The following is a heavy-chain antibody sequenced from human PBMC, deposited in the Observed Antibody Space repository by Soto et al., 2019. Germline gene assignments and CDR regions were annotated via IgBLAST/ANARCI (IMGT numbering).Heavy chain of an antibody. CDR3: ARESSGATTGTFDY. CDR1: GGTFSSYA. Sequence: SVKVSCKASGGTFSSYAISRVRQAPGQGLEWMGGIIPIFGTANYAQKFQGRVTITADESTSTAYMELSSLRSEDTAVYYCARESSGATTGTFDYWGQGTLVTVSS. J-gene: IGHJ4*02. CDR2: IIPIFGTA. V-gene: IGHV1-69*13. D-gene: IGHD1-1*01.